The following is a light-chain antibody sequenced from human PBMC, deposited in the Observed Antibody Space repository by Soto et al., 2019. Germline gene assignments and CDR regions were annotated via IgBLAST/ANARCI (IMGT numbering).Light chain of an antibody. Sequence: AIQMTQSPSSLSASVGDRVTITCRASQGIRNDLGWYQQKPGKAPKLLIYGASSLQSGVPSRFSGSGSGSDFTLSISSLQPEDFATYYCLQDYNSPYTFGQGTKLEIK. J-gene: IGKJ2*01. CDR1: QGIRND. CDR2: GAS. V-gene: IGKV1-6*01. CDR3: LQDYNSPYT.